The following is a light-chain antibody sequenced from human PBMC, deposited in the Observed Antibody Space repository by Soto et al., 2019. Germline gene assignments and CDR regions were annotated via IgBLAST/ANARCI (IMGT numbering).Light chain of an antibody. CDR3: LQYNDWPPKQYT. Sequence: EIVMTQSPATQSVSPGERVTLSCKASQSVSSDLAWYQHKPGQAPRLLIYGASTRATGTPARFSGSGSGTEFSLSISSLQSEDFAVYYCLQYNDWPPKQYTFGQGTKLEIK. CDR1: QSVSSD. J-gene: IGKJ2*01. CDR2: GAS. V-gene: IGKV3-15*01.